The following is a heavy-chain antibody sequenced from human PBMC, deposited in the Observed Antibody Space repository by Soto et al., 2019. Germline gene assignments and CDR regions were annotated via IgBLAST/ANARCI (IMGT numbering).Heavy chain of an antibody. D-gene: IGHD5-12*01. CDR2: IYHSGST. Sequence: PSETLSLTCAVSGGSISSSNWWSWVRQPPGKGLEWIGEIYHSGSTNYNPSLKSRVTISVDKSKNQFSLKLSSVTAADTAVYYCARDLVATSRTPKYYYYGMDVWGQGTTVTVSS. CDR3: ARDLVATSRTPKYYYYGMDV. CDR1: GGSISSSNW. V-gene: IGHV4-4*02. J-gene: IGHJ6*02.